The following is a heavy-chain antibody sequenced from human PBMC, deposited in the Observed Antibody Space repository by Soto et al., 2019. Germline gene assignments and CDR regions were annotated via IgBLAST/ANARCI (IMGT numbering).Heavy chain of an antibody. J-gene: IGHJ5*01. D-gene: IGHD2-21*02. CDR1: GFTFSSYA. CDR2: IAVNADTI. Sequence: EVHLLESGGGLVQPGGSLRLSCAVSGFTFSSYAMTWLRQTPGKGLEWVSSIAVNADTIHYADSVKGRFTISRDNSKSRLFLQMNSLRAEDTAVYHCARVGRSDSWDMWFDSWGQGTRVTVSS. CDR3: ARVGRSDSWDMWFDS. V-gene: IGHV3-23*01.